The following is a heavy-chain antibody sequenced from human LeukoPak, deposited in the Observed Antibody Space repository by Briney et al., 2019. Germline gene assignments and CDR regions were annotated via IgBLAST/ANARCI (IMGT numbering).Heavy chain of an antibody. V-gene: IGHV3-23*01. CDR3: AMPTSPFYYYGMDV. D-gene: IGHD6-6*01. J-gene: IGHJ6*02. CDR2: ISGGGEST. Sequence: GGSLRLSCVASEFTFSSHAMNWVRQAPGKGLEWVSSISGGGESTYYADSVKGRFTVSRDNSKNTLYLQINSLRGEDTAVYYCAMPTSPFYYYGMDVWGQGTTVTVSS. CDR1: EFTFSSHA.